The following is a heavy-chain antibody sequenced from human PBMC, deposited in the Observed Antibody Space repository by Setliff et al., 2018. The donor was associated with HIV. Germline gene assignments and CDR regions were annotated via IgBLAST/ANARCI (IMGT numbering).Heavy chain of an antibody. CDR2: ISGRGGGT. J-gene: IGHJ6*02. CDR1: GFTFKNHV. V-gene: IGHV3-23*01. Sequence: PGGSLRLSCAASGFTFKNHVLTWVRQAPGKGLEWVSSISGRGGGTYYADSVKGRFTVSRDNSGSTLFLQMNSLRVEDTAVYYCARVEEAGTAQFYYYFYGMDVWGQGTTVTVSS. D-gene: IGHD6-19*01. CDR3: ARVEEAGTAQFYYYFYGMDV.